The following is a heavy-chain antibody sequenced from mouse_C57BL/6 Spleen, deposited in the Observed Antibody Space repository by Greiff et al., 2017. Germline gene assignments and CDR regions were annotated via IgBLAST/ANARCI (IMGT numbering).Heavy chain of an antibody. CDR3: ARRINWDAWYFDV. Sequence: EVQLVESGGDLVKPGGSLKLSCAASGFTFSSYGMSWVRQTPDKRLEWVATISSGGSYTYYPDSVKGRVTISGDNAKNTLYLQMSRLTSEDTAMYYCARRINWDAWYFDVWGTGTTVTVSS. V-gene: IGHV5-6*01. D-gene: IGHD4-1*02. J-gene: IGHJ1*03. CDR1: GFTFSSYG. CDR2: ISSGGSYT.